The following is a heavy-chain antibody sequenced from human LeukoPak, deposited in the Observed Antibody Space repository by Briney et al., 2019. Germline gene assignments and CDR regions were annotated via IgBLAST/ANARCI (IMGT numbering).Heavy chain of an antibody. CDR3: AKDKAQAYYASGSLVL. D-gene: IGHD3-10*01. J-gene: IGHJ4*02. CDR2: IKEDGSEK. Sequence: GGSLRLSCETSGFTFSNSWMHWVRQAPGKGLEWVANIKEDGSEKNYVDSVKGRFTISRDNAKGSLYLQMNNLRTEDTALYYCAKDKAQAYYASGSLVLWGQGTLVTVSS. CDR1: GFTFSNSW. V-gene: IGHV3-7*03.